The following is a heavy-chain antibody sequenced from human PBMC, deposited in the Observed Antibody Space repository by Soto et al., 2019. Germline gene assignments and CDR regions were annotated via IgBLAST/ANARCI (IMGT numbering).Heavy chain of an antibody. D-gene: IGHD3-22*01. CDR3: AKDRYYYDSSGYYYAFDY. V-gene: IGHV3-23*01. CDR1: GFTFSSYA. J-gene: IGHJ4*02. CDR2: ICGSGGST. Sequence: GGSLRLSCAASGFTFSSYAMSWVRQAPGKGVEWVSAICGSGGSTYYADSVKGRFTISRDNSKNTLYLQMNSLRAEDTAVYYCAKDRYYYDSSGYYYAFDYWGQGTLVTVSS.